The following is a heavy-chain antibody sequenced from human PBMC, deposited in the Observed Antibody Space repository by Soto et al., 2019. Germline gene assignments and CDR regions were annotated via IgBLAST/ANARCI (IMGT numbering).Heavy chain of an antibody. CDR2: IKQDGSEK. J-gene: IGHJ4*02. D-gene: IGHD2-21*01. V-gene: IGHV3-7*01. CDR3: ARAVVIGAYGTDSYYFDY. CDR1: GFTFSSYW. Sequence: EVQLVESGGGLVQPGGSLRLSCAASGFTFSSYWMSWVRQAPGKGLEWVANIKQDGSEKYYVDSVKGRFTISRDNAKNSLYLQMNSLRAEDTAVYYCARAVVIGAYGTDSYYFDYWGQGNLVTVSS.